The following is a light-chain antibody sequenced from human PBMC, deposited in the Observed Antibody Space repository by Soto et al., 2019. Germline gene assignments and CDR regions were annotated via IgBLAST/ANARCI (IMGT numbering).Light chain of an antibody. V-gene: IGKV3-20*01. J-gene: IGKJ1*01. CDR1: QSVSSNY. CDR2: GAS. Sequence: EIVLTQSPGTLSLSPGERATLSCRASQSVSSNYLAWYQQKRGQAPRLLIYGASSRATGIPTRFSGSGSGTDFTLTISRLETEDFEVYYCQQYDTSPRTFGQGTKVEI. CDR3: QQYDTSPRT.